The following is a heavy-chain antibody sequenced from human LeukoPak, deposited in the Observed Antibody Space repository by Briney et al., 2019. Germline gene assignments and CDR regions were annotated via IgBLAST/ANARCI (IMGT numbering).Heavy chain of an antibody. V-gene: IGHV3-33*05. CDR3: VRGGCASTSCYDG. D-gene: IGHD2-2*01. J-gene: IGHJ4*02. CDR2: ISYDGSSK. CDR1: GFTFSSFG. Sequence: GVALRLSCAASGFTFSSFGMHWVRLAPGKGLEWVAVISYDGSSKYYADSVKGRFTISRDNSKNTVYLQMNSLRAEDTAVYYCVRGGCASTSCYDGWGQGTLVTVSS.